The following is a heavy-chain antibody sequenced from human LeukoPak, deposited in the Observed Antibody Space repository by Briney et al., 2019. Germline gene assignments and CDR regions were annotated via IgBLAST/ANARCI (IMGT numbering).Heavy chain of an antibody. CDR1: GYIFTSYW. D-gene: IGHD5-18*01. J-gene: IGHJ4*02. CDR3: ARNLYSYGRDY. Sequence: GESLKISCKGSGYIFTSYWIVWVRQLPGKGLEWMGIIYPSDSDTRYSPSFHGQLTITADKSINTAYLQWSSLKASDTAIYYCARNLYSYGRDYWGQGTLVTVPS. CDR2: IYPSDSDT. V-gene: IGHV5-51*01.